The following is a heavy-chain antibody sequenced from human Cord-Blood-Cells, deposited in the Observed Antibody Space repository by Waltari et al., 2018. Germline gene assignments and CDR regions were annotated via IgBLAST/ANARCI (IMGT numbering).Heavy chain of an antibody. CDR2: MNPNSGNT. V-gene: IGHV1-8*03. D-gene: IGHD3-3*01. J-gene: IGHJ4*02. Sequence: QVQLVQSGAEVKKPGASVKVSCKASGYTFTSYDINWVRQDTGQGLEWMGWMNPNSGNTGYAQKFQGRVTITRNTSISTAYMELSSLRSEDTAVYYCARGNGSPFWSGYYIDYWGQGTLVTVSS. CDR1: GYTFTSYD. CDR3: ARGNGSPFWSGYYIDY.